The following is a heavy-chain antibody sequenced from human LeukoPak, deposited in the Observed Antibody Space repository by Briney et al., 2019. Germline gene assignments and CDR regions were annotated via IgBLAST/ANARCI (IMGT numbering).Heavy chain of an antibody. CDR1: GGSISSYY. D-gene: IGHD6-19*01. V-gene: IGHV4-59*08. J-gene: IGHJ4*02. CDR2: IFYSGST. CDR3: ARHRSEWYYYFDY. Sequence: SETLSLTCTVSGGSISSYYWSWIRQPPGKGLEWIGYIFYSGSTNYNPSLKSRVTISVDTSENQVSLKLNSVTAEDTAVYYCARHRSEWYYYFDYWGQGTLVTVSS.